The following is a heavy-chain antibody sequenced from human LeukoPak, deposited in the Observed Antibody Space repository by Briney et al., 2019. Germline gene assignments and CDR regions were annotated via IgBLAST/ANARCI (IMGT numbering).Heavy chain of an antibody. J-gene: IGHJ4*02. D-gene: IGHD2-8*01. CDR2: NMNT. CDR1: GFTFSIYA. CDR3: ATYYVNGAGRGH. Sequence: GSLRLSCAASGFTFSIYAMSWVRQAPGEGLEWIGHNMNTYYNPSLKSRVTISIDTSKNQFSLMLSTVTAADTAIYYCATYYVNGAGRGHWGPGTLVTVSS. V-gene: IGHV4-59*03.